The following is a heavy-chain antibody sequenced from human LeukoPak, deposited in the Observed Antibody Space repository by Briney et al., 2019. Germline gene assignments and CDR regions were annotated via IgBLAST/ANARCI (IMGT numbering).Heavy chain of an antibody. D-gene: IGHD2-2*01. CDR1: GYTFTSYG. J-gene: IGHJ5*02. CDR3: ARDPSIVPAASSWFDP. CDR2: ISAYNGNT. Sequence: ASVKVSCKASGYTFTSYGISWVRQAPGQGLEWMGWISAYNGNTNYAQKLQGRVTMTTDTSTSTAYMELRSLRSDDTAVYHCARDPSIVPAASSWFDPWGQGTLVTVSS. V-gene: IGHV1-18*01.